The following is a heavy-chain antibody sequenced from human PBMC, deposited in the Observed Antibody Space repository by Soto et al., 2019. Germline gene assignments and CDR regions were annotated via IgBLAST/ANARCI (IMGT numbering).Heavy chain of an antibody. D-gene: IGHD1-26*01. CDR3: ARRGSGSYYDY. CDR1: GFTFSSYA. J-gene: IGHJ4*02. V-gene: IGHV3-23*01. CDR2: ISGSGGST. Sequence: EVQLFESGGGLVQPGGSLRLSCAASGFTFSSYALRWVRQAPVKGLEWVSAISGSGGSTYYADYVKGRFTISRDNSKNTLYLQMNSLRAEDTAVYYCARRGSGSYYDYWGQGTLVTVSS.